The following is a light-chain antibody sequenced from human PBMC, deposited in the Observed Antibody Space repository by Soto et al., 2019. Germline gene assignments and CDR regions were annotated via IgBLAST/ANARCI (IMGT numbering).Light chain of an antibody. CDR2: GAS. Sequence: EIVMTQSPATLSVSPGERVTLSCRASQSVSTNLAWYQQKPGQAPRPLIYGASTRATGVPARFSGSGSGTEYTVTICCPKSEDFAVYYCQHYKILWGFGGGTEVEIK. J-gene: IGKJ4*01. V-gene: IGKV3-15*01. CDR3: QHYKILWG. CDR1: QSVSTN.